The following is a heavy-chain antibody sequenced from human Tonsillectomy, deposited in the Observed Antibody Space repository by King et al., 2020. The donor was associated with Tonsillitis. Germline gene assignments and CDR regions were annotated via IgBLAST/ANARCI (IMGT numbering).Heavy chain of an antibody. V-gene: IGHV3-30*02. CDR3: AKDRSIAAAGTAVLEYYLDY. J-gene: IGHJ4*02. CDR2: IRYDGSNK. CDR1: GFTFSSYG. Sequence: QLVQSGGGVVQPGGSLRLSCAASGFTFSSYGMHWVRQAPGKGLEWVAFIRYDGSNKYYADSVKGRFTISRDNSKNTLYLQMNSLRAEDTAVYYCAKDRSIAAAGTAVLEYYLDYWGQGTLVTVSS. D-gene: IGHD6-13*01.